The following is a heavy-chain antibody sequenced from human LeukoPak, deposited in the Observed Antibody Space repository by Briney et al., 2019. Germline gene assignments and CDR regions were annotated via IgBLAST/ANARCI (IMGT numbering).Heavy chain of an antibody. CDR2: IYYSGST. V-gene: IGHV4-39*01. CDR1: GGSISSSSYY. Sequence: SETLSLTYTVSGGSISSSSYYWGWIRQPPGKGLEWIGNIYYSGSTYYNPSLKSRVTISVDTSKNQFSLKLSSVTAADTAVYYCARCSSSPTYFFDYWGQGTLVTVSS. CDR3: ARCSSSPTYFFDY. J-gene: IGHJ4*02. D-gene: IGHD6-6*01.